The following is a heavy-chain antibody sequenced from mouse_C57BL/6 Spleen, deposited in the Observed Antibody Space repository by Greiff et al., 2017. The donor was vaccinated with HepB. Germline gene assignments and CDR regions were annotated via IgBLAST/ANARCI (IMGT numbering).Heavy chain of an antibody. CDR1: GYTFTSYG. CDR3: AIYEYGESYFDY. J-gene: IGHJ2*01. D-gene: IGHD1-1*01. V-gene: IGHV1-81*01. Sequence: QVQLQQSGAELARPGASVKLSCKASGYTFTSYGISWVKQRTGQGLEWIGEIYPRSGNTYYNEKFKGKATLTADKSSSTAYMELRSLTSEDSAVYFCAIYEYGESYFDYWGQGTTLTVSS. CDR2: IYPRSGNT.